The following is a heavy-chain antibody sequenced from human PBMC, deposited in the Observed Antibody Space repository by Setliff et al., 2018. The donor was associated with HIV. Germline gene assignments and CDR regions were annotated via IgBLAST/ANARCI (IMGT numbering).Heavy chain of an antibody. CDR1: GFTFNSYA. V-gene: IGHV3-23*01. CDR2: ISGSGGST. CDR3: ARDGISGGAYPPYYFDY. J-gene: IGHJ4*01. D-gene: IGHD2-15*01. Sequence: GGSLRLSCAASGFTFNSYAMSWVRQAPGKGLEWVSVISGSGGSTFYADSVKGRFTISRDNSKNTLYLQMNGLRVDDTAVYYCARDGISGGAYPPYYFDYWGHGTLVTVS.